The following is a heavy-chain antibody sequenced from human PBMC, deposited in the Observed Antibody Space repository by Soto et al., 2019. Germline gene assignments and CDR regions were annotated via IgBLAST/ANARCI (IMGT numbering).Heavy chain of an antibody. V-gene: IGHV3-7*01. CDR1: GFTFSSYW. D-gene: IGHD3-3*01. J-gene: IGHJ6*02. Sequence: VRLSCAASGFTFSSYWMSWVRQAPGKGLEGVANIKQDGSEKYYVDSVKGRFTISRDNAKNSLYLQMNSLRAEDTAVYYCARDLIDDFWSGYYYYYYDGMDVWGQGTTVTVSS. CDR3: ARDLIDDFWSGYYYYYYDGMDV. CDR2: IKQDGSEK.